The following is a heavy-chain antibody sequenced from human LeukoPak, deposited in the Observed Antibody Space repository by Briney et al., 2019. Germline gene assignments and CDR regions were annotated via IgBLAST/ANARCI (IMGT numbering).Heavy chain of an antibody. J-gene: IGHJ4*02. CDR3: ATYRQVLLPFES. Sequence: LPGGSLRLSCAASGFTFDDYAMHWVRQAPGKGLEWVSGISWNSGSIGYADSVKGRFTISRDNAKNSLYLQMNSLRAEDMAIYYCATYRQVLLPFESWGQGTLVTVSS. D-gene: IGHD2-8*02. V-gene: IGHV3-9*03. CDR1: GFTFDDYA. CDR2: ISWNSGSI.